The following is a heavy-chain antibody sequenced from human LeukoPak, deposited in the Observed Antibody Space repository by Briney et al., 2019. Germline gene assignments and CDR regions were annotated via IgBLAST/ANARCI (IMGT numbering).Heavy chain of an antibody. D-gene: IGHD6-6*01. V-gene: IGHV3-48*04. Sequence: GGLRLSCAASGFTFSSYSINWVRQAPGKGLEWVSFISSSSTLYYADSVKGRFTLSRDNAKNSLSLQMNSLRAEDSAVYYCAREWSSSSGKAFDYWGQGTLVTVSS. CDR3: AREWSSSSGKAFDY. CDR2: ISSSSTL. CDR1: GFTFSSYS. J-gene: IGHJ4*02.